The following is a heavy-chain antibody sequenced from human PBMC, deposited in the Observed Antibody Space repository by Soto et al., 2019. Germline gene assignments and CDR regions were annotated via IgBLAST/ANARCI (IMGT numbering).Heavy chain of an antibody. V-gene: IGHV4-28*01. CDR2: IYYSGTT. D-gene: IGHD1-26*01. CDR1: GYSIGSSNR. J-gene: IGHJ4*02. Sequence: SETLSLTCAVSGYSIGSSNRWGWIRQPPGKGLEWIGYIYYSGTTYYNPSLKSRVTMSVDTSKNQFSLKLTSVTAVDTAVYYCARREIQGPIDYWGQGTLVTVSS. CDR3: ARREIQGPIDY.